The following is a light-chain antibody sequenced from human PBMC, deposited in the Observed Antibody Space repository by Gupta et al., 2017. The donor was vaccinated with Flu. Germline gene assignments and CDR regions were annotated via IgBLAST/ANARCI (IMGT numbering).Light chain of an antibody. V-gene: IGLV3-1*01. CDR1: RLEDKY. CDR2: QNI. CDR3: QTWDRNTWV. Sequence: SYELTQPPSVSLSPGQTASITCSGDRLEDKYVSWHQQKPGQSPVLVIYQNINRTSGTPERFSCYDSGNTAARTISETQAMDEDDYDCQTWDRNTWVFGGGTKLTVL. J-gene: IGLJ3*02.